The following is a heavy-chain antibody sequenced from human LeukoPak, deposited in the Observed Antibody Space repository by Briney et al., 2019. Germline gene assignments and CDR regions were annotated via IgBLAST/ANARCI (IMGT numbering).Heavy chain of an antibody. D-gene: IGHD1-26*01. V-gene: IGHV4-59*01. CDR1: GGSIGSYH. CDR3: AREKGIIVGSYEIYALDI. J-gene: IGHJ3*02. Sequence: PSETLFLTCVGSGGSIGSYHWFWIRQPPGRGLEWIGEIFYSGSTKYNASLQSRVTITVDVSKNEFSLKLSSVTAVDTAVYYCAREKGIIVGSYEIYALDIWGHGTLVTVSS. CDR2: IFYSGST.